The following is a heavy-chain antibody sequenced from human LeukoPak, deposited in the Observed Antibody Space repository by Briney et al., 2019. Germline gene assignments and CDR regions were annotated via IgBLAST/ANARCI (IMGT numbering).Heavy chain of an antibody. CDR1: GFTFSSYG. Sequence: GRSLRLSCAASGFTFSSYGMHWVRQAPGKGLEWVAVIWYDGSNKYYSDSVKGRFTISRDNSKSTVYLQMNSLRAEDTAVYYCTSQQYYYDSSVWAEAFDYWGQGILVSVSS. D-gene: IGHD3-22*01. CDR3: TSQQYYYDSSVWAEAFDY. V-gene: IGHV3-33*01. CDR2: IWYDGSNK. J-gene: IGHJ4*02.